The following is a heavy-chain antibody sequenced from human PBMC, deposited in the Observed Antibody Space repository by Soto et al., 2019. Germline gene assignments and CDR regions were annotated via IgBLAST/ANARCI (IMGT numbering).Heavy chain of an antibody. Sequence: AGGSLRLSCAASGFTFSSYSMNWVRQAPGKGLEWVSSISSSSSYIYYADSVKGRFTISRDNAKNSLYLQMNSLRAEDTAVYYCARDRSTFLEWLSCAFDIWGQGTMVTVSS. V-gene: IGHV3-21*01. CDR2: ISSSSSYI. D-gene: IGHD3-3*02. J-gene: IGHJ3*02. CDR1: GFTFSSYS. CDR3: ARDRSTFLEWLSCAFDI.